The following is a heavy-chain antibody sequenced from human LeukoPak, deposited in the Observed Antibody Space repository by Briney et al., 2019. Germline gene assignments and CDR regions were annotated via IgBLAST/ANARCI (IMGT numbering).Heavy chain of an antibody. CDR3: ARGLTTVSSYNWFDP. V-gene: IGHV4-34*01. J-gene: IGHJ5*02. D-gene: IGHD4-11*01. CDR1: GGSFSGYY. CDR2: INHSGST. Sequence: SETLSLTCAVYGGSFSGYYWSWIRQPPGKGLESIGEINHSGSTNYNPSLKSRVTISVDTSKNQFSLKLSSVTAADTAVYYCARGLTTVSSYNWFDPWGQGTLVTVSS.